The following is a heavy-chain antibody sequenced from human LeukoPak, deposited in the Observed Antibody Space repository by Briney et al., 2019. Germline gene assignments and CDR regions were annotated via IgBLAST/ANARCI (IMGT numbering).Heavy chain of an antibody. V-gene: IGHV3-30*03. D-gene: IGHD5-18*01. CDR2: ISFDGSTQ. Sequence: PGGSLRLSCEASGFPFSNCGMHWVRQAPGKGLEWVALISFDGSTQNSADFVRGRFIISRDNSKNTLHMEMNSLSPEDTAMYYCATDPLRYSSGLETFHIWGQGTMVTVSS. J-gene: IGHJ3*02. CDR1: GFPFSNCG. CDR3: ATDPLRYSSGLETFHI.